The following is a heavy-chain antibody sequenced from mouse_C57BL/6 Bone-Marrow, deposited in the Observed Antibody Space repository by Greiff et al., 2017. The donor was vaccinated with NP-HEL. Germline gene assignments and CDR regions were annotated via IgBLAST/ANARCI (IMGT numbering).Heavy chain of an antibody. D-gene: IGHD2-4*01. CDR3: AMDDYDGNYFDD. V-gene: IGHV1-64*01. J-gene: IGHJ2*01. CDR1: GYTFTSYW. Sequence: QVHVKQSGAELVKPGASVKLSCKASGYTFTSYWMHWVKQRPGQGLEWIGMIHPNSGSTNYNEKFKSKATLTVDKSSSTAYMQLSSLTSEDSAVYYCAMDDYDGNYFDDWGQGTTLTVSS. CDR2: IHPNSGST.